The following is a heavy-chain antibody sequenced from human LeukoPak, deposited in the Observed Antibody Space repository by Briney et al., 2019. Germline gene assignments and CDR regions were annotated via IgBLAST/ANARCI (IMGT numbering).Heavy chain of an antibody. D-gene: IGHD1-26*01. J-gene: IGHJ5*02. CDR3: ALGSSGGNEDWFDP. CDR2: IIPIFGTA. Sequence: SVSVSCKASGGTFSSYAISWVRQAPGQGLEWMGGIIPIFGTANYAQKFQGRVTITADESTSTAYMELSSLRSEDTAVYYCALGSSGGNEDWFDPWGQGTLVTVSS. CDR1: GGTFSSYA. V-gene: IGHV1-69*13.